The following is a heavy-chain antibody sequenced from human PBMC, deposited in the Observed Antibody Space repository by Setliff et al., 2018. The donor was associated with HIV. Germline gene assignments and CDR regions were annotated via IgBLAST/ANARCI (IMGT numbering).Heavy chain of an antibody. CDR2: IKSKIDGETT. Sequence: GGSLRLSCAGSGFTFSDAWITWVRQAPGKGLEWLGRIKSKIDGETTDYAAPVKGRFTISRDDSKNTLYLQMNSLNIEDTAVYFCATIARDTDWFSGTFYCYMDVWGKGTTVTV. J-gene: IGHJ6*03. D-gene: IGHD3-9*01. CDR1: GFTFSDAW. CDR3: ATIARDTDWFSGTFYCYMDV. V-gene: IGHV3-15*01.